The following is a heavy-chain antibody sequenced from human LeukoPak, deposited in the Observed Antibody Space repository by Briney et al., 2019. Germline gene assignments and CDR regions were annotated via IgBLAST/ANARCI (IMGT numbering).Heavy chain of an antibody. CDR1: GGSISSYY. Sequence: PSETLSLTCTVSGGSISSYYWSWIRQPPGKGLEWIGYIYYSGSTNYNPSLKSRVTISVDTSKNQFSLKLSSVTAADTAVYYCARVQWLTAAAGTWGEDSYYYYGMDVWGQGTTVTVSS. D-gene: IGHD6-13*01. CDR3: ARVQWLTAAAGTWGEDSYYYYGMDV. V-gene: IGHV4-59*01. CDR2: IYYSGST. J-gene: IGHJ6*02.